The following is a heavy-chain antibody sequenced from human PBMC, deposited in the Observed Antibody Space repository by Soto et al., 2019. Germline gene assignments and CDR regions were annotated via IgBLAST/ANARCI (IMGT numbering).Heavy chain of an antibody. CDR1: GYSFASYW. CDR2: IYPGDSDT. CDR3: VRTRSFTLGFYYDGMDV. Sequence: GESLKISCQGSGYSFASYWISWVRQMPGKDLEWMGIIYPGDSDTRYSPSFQGQVTISADKSLRTAYLQWTSLKASDTALYYCVRTRSFTLGFYYDGMDVWGQGTTVTVSS. J-gene: IGHJ6*02. V-gene: IGHV5-51*01. D-gene: IGHD6-6*01.